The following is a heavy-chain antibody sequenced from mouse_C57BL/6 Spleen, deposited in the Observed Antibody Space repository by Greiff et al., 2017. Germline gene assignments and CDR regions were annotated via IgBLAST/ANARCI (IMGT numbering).Heavy chain of an antibody. V-gene: IGHV2-2*01. CDR3: ARSYYGSSYDYAMDY. D-gene: IGHD1-1*01. CDR2: IWSGGST. Sequence: QVHVKQSGPGLVQPSQSLSITCTVSGFSLTSYGVHWVRQSPGKGLEWLGVIWSGGSTDYNAAFISRLSISKDNSKSQVFFKMNSLQADDTAIYYCARSYYGSSYDYAMDYWGQGTSVTVSS. J-gene: IGHJ4*01. CDR1: GFSLTSYG.